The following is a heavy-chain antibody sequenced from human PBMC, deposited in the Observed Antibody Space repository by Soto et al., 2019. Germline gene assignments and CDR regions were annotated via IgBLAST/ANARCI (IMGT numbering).Heavy chain of an antibody. D-gene: IGHD6-19*01. Sequence: SETLSLTCSVSGGSITTGGYYWSWIRQHPGKGLEWIGYIYYSGNTYYNPSLKSRVTISLDTSKNQFSLKLSSVTAADPAVYYWARARYSSHYYNDKWRQGTLVTVSS. CDR2: IYYSGNT. V-gene: IGHV4-31*03. CDR1: GGSITTGGYY. CDR3: ARARYSSHYYNDK. J-gene: IGHJ4*02.